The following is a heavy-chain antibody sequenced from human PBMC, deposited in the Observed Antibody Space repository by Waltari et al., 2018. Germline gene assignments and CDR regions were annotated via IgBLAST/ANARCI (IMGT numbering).Heavy chain of an antibody. CDR2: IFHSGST. CDR3: ARASSSWDYYYYYGMDV. Sequence: QVQLQESGPGLVKPSETLSLTCAVSGYSISSGYYWGWIRQPPGQGLEWIGSIFHSGSTYYNPSLKSRVTRSVDTSKNQFSLKLSSVTAADTAVYYCARASSSWDYYYYYGMDVWGQGTTVTVSS. D-gene: IGHD6-13*01. V-gene: IGHV4-38-2*01. CDR1: GYSISSGYY. J-gene: IGHJ6*02.